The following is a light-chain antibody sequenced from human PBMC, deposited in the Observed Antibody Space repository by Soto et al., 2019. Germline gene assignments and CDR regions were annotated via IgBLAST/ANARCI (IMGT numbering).Light chain of an antibody. Sequence: QSVLTQPASVSGSPGQSITISCAGTSSDIGGYNYVSWYQQHPGKAPKVMIYEVSNRPSGVSNRFSGSKSGNTASLTISGLQAEDEADYYCSSYTSSSTLYVSGSGTKVTVL. J-gene: IGLJ1*01. V-gene: IGLV2-14*01. CDR1: SSDIGGYNY. CDR3: SSYTSSSTLYV. CDR2: EVS.